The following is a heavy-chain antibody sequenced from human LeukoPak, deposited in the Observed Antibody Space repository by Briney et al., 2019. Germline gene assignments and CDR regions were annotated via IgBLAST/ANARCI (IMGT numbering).Heavy chain of an antibody. J-gene: IGHJ4*02. CDR3: ARSPYVGSFEDY. CDR1: GFTFSSYA. D-gene: IGHD3-10*01. Sequence: GGSLRLSCAASGFTFSSYAMSWVRQAPGKGLEWVSAISGSGGSTYYADSVKGRFTISRDNSKNTLHLQMSSLRAEDTAVYYCARSPYVGSFEDYWGQGTLVTVSS. CDR2: ISGSGGST. V-gene: IGHV3-23*01.